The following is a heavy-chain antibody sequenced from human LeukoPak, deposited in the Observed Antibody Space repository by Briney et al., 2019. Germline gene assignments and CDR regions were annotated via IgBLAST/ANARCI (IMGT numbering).Heavy chain of an antibody. CDR3: ASYKYYYDSSGLDY. D-gene: IGHD3-22*01. CDR1: GYTFTGYY. J-gene: IGHJ4*02. Sequence: ASVKVSCKASGYTFTGYYMHWVRQAPGQGLEWMGWINPNSGGTNYAQKFQGRVTMTRDTSISTAYMELSRLISDDTAVYYCASYKYYYDSSGLDYWGQGTLVTVSS. V-gene: IGHV1-2*02. CDR2: INPNSGGT.